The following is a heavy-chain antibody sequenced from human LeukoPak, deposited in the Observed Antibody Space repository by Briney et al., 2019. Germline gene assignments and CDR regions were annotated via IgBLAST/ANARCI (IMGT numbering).Heavy chain of an antibody. V-gene: IGHV1-69*13. CDR3: AKTVAVPAWFDP. J-gene: IGHJ5*02. Sequence: SVKASCKASGGTFSSYAISWVRQAPGQGLEWMGGIIPIFGTANYAQKFQGRVTITADESTSTAYMELSSLRSEDTAVYYCAKTVAVPAWFDPWGQGTLVTVSS. CDR1: GGTFSSYA. CDR2: IIPIFGTA. D-gene: IGHD6-19*01.